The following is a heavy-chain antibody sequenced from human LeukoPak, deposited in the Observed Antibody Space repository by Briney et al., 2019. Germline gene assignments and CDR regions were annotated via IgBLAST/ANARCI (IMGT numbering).Heavy chain of an antibody. CDR3: AKGRGWEASYYYYYMDV. V-gene: IGHV3-30*10. CDR2: ISYDGSNK. J-gene: IGHJ6*03. CDR1: GFTFGSYA. Sequence: GGSLRLSCAASGFTFGSYAMHWVRQAPGKGLEWVAVISYDGSNKYYTDSVKGRFTISRDNSKNTLYLQMNSLRAEDTAVYYCAKGRGWEASYYYYYMDVWGKGTTVTISS. D-gene: IGHD1-26*01.